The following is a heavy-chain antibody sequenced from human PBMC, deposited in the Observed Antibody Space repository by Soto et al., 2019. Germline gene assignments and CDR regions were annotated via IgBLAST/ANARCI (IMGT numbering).Heavy chain of an antibody. CDR1: GFTFGSYA. CDR3: AKARRPSLNFFYYMDV. V-gene: IGHV3-23*01. Sequence: EVQLLESGGGLVQPGGSLRLSCVVSGFTFGSYAMSWVRQAPEKGPEWVAILGGNGFTTYYADSVKGRFTISGDKSKSTLFLQMNSLRADDTGVYYCAKARRPSLNFFYYMDVWCRGTSVTVSS. CDR2: LGGNGFTT. J-gene: IGHJ6*03. D-gene: IGHD2-2*01.